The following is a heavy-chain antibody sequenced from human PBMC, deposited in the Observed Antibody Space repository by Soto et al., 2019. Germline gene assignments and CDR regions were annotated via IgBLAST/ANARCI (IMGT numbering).Heavy chain of an antibody. Sequence: PGGSLGLSCAASGFTLRTYSMNWVRQAPGKGLEWVSYVSSSGTTKYYADSVKGRFTISRDNSKDTLYLQMNGLRVEDTAVYYCAKDRLAGNFDYWGQGTQVTVSS. J-gene: IGHJ4*02. CDR3: AKDRLAGNFDY. V-gene: IGHV3-23*01. CDR2: VSSSGTTK. CDR1: GFTLRTYS.